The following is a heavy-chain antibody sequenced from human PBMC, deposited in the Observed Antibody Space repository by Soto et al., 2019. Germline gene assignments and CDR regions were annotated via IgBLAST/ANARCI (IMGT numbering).Heavy chain of an antibody. CDR3: ARVYGDHTGAFDY. CDR1: GASITTGGLS. Sequence: PSETLSLTCAVSGASITTGGLSWSWIRQPPGKGLEWIGYIYHSGRTFYRPSLRGRISISLDTSKNQFSLRLTSVTAADTAVYYCARVYGDHTGAFDYWGQGTLVTVSS. D-gene: IGHD7-27*01. CDR2: IYHSGRT. V-gene: IGHV4-30-2*01. J-gene: IGHJ4*02.